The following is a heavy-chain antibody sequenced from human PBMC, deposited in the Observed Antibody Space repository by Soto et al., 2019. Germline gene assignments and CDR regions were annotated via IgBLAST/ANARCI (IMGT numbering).Heavy chain of an antibody. CDR3: ARDPRCLDY. CDR1: GFSFSSYS. V-gene: IGHV3-48*02. CDR2: ISYSGTI. Sequence: PGGSLRLSCAASGFSFSSYSMNWVRQAPGKGLEWVSYISYSGTIHYADSVKGRFTISRDKAKNSLYLQMNSLTDEDTAVYYCARDPRCLDYWGQGTLVTVSS. J-gene: IGHJ4*02.